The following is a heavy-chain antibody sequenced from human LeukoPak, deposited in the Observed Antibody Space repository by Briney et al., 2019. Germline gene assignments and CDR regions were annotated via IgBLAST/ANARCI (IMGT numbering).Heavy chain of an antibody. CDR2: VTDSGGST. CDR3: AKTRPLDSSSWSHGDY. CDR1: GFTFNSYA. Sequence: EPGGSLRLSCAASGFTFNSYAMSWVRQAPGKGLEWVSAVTDSGGSTYYADSVKGRFTISRNNSKNTLYLQMNSLRAEDTAVYYCAKTRPLDSSSWSHGDYWGQGTLVTVSS. D-gene: IGHD6-13*01. V-gene: IGHV3-23*01. J-gene: IGHJ4*02.